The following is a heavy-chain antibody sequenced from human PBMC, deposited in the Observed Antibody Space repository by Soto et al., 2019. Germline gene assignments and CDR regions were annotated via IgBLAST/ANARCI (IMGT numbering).Heavy chain of an antibody. CDR2: IWYDGSNK. J-gene: IGHJ4*02. Sequence: QVQLVESGGGVVQPGRSLRLSCAASGFTFSSYGMHWVRQAPGKGLEWVAVIWYDGSNKYYADSVQGRFTISRDNSKKTLYLRMNCLRAEDTAVYDCARDGRWGIFGIYGSLCVDYWGQGTLVTVSS. D-gene: IGHD3-10*01. CDR3: ARDGRWGIFGIYGSLCVDY. CDR1: GFTFSSYG. V-gene: IGHV3-33*01.